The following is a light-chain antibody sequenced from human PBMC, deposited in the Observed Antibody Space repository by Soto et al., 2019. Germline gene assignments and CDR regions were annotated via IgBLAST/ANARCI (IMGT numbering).Light chain of an antibody. CDR1: SSDVGGYNY. Sequence: QSALTQPASVSGSPGQSITISCTGTSSDVGGYNYVSWYQQHPGKAPKLMIYDVSNRPSGVSNRFSGSKSGNTASLTISGLQAEDEADYYCSSYTSSTFLYVFGTGTQLTVL. J-gene: IGLJ1*01. V-gene: IGLV2-14*01. CDR3: SSYTSSTFLYV. CDR2: DVS.